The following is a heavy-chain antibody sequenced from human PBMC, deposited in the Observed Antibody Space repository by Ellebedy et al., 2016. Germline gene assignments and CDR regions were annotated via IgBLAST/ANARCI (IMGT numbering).Heavy chain of an antibody. Sequence: GESLKISCAASGFTFSSYAMSWVRQAPGKGLEWVSAISGSGGSTYYADSVKGRFTISRDNSKNTLYLQMNSLRAEDTAVYYCAKVPPKLDWYFDLWGRGTLVTVSS. CDR1: GFTFSSYA. CDR3: AKVPPKLDWYFDL. V-gene: IGHV3-23*01. J-gene: IGHJ2*01. CDR2: ISGSGGST.